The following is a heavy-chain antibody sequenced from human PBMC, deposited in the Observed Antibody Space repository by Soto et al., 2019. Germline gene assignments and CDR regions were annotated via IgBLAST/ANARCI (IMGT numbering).Heavy chain of an antibody. CDR2: ISSSSSTI. CDR1: GFTFSSYS. J-gene: IGHJ3*02. D-gene: IGHD2-15*01. Sequence: GGSLRLSCAASGFTFSSYSMNWVRQAPGKGLEWVSYISSSSSTIYYADSVKGRFTISRDNAKNSLYLQMNSLRAEDTAVYYCARDTVVVVVAATPSAFDIWGQGTMVTVSS. V-gene: IGHV3-48*01. CDR3: ARDTVVVVVAATPSAFDI.